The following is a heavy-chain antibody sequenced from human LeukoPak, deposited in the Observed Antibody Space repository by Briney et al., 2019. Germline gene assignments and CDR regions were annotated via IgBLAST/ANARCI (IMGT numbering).Heavy chain of an antibody. Sequence: SETLSLTCTVSGYSISNGYYWGWIRQPPGQGLEWVGSISHRGSTYYNPSLRSRITISLDRSKQKFSLKLTSVTAADTAVYFCARGAEYYAIWRGYAGYSDYWGQGISVTVSS. V-gene: IGHV4-38-2*02. J-gene: IGHJ4*02. CDR2: ISHRGST. CDR3: ARGAEYYAIWRGYAGYSDY. CDR1: GYSISNGYY. D-gene: IGHD3-3*01.